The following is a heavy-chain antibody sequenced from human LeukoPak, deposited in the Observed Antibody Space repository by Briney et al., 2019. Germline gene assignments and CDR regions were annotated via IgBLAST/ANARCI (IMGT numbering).Heavy chain of an antibody. D-gene: IGHD3-16*01. CDR2: ISAYNGNT. J-gene: IGHJ4*02. CDR1: GYTFTSYG. V-gene: IGHV1-18*01. Sequence: GASVKVSCKASGYTFTSYGISWVRQAPGQGLEWMGWISAYNGNTNYAQKLQGRVTMTTYTSTTTAYMELRSLRSDDTAVYYCAGEVLGLPFVYWGQGTLVTVSS. CDR3: AGEVLGLPFVY.